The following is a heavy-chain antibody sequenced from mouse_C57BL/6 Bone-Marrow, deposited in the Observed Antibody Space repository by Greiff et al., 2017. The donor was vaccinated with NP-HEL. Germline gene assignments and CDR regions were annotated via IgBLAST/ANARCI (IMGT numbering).Heavy chain of an antibody. V-gene: IGHV8-12*01. J-gene: IGHJ2*02. CDR3: ARRGDSYDSPFDY. CDR2: IYWDDDK. D-gene: IGHD2-12*01. CDR1: GFSLSTSGMG. Sequence: QVTLKVSGPGILQSSQTLSLTCSFSGFSLSTSGMGVSWIRQPSGMGLVWLAHIYWDDDKRYNPFLKSRTTISKDTSRNQVFRKITSGDTADTATYYCARRGDSYDSPFDYWGQGTSLTVSS.